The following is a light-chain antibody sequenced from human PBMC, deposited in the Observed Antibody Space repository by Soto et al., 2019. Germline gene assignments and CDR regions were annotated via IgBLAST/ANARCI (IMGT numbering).Light chain of an antibody. CDR1: QSVRSN. V-gene: IGKV3-15*01. Sequence: DIGMTQSPSTLSVSPWDRAALSCRASQSVRSNLGWYQQKPGQAPRRLIYGASTRATGIPARFSGSGSGTEFTLTISGLQSEDFAIYYCQQYNSYPEAFGQGTKVDIK. CDR2: GAS. CDR3: QQYNSYPEA. J-gene: IGKJ1*01.